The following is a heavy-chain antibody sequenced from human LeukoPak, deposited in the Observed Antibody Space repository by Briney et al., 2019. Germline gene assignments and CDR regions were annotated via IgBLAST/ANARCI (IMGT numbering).Heavy chain of an antibody. J-gene: IGHJ4*02. CDR2: TSGSGVNS. Sequence: GGSLRLSCAASGFTFSSYAMSWVRQAPGKGLEWVAATSGSGVNSYYADSVRGRFTISRDNSQNTLYLQMDSLRAEDTALYYCAKEYSGYDFDYWGQGTLVTVSS. V-gene: IGHV3-23*01. D-gene: IGHD5-12*01. CDR3: AKEYSGYDFDY. CDR1: GFTFSSYA.